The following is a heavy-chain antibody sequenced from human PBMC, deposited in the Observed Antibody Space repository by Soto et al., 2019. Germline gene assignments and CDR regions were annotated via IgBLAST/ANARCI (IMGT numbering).Heavy chain of an antibody. J-gene: IGHJ5*02. CDR1: GGSISSSSYF. CDR2: IYYSGST. CDR3: ARHPSDFWFDP. V-gene: IGHV4-39*01. D-gene: IGHD2-21*02. Sequence: QLQLQESVPGLVKPSETLSLTCTVSGGSISSSSYFWGWIRQPPGKGLEWIGSIYYSGSTYYNPSLKARVTVSVDTSKNQVSLKLSSVTAADTAVYYCARHPSDFWFDPWGQGTLVTVSS.